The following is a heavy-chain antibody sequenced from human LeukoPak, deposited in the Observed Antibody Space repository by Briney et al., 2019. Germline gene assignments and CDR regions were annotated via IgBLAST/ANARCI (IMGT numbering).Heavy chain of an antibody. D-gene: IGHD4-11*01. CDR1: GFTFSSYA. V-gene: IGHV3-30-3*02. Sequence: GRSLRLSCAASGFTFSSYAMHWVRQAPGKGLEWVAVISYDGSNKYYADSVKGRFTISRDSSKNTLYLQMNSLRAEDTAVYYCAKYLDYSNYYYYMDVWGKGTTVTVSS. CDR2: ISYDGSNK. J-gene: IGHJ6*03. CDR3: AKYLDYSNYYYYMDV.